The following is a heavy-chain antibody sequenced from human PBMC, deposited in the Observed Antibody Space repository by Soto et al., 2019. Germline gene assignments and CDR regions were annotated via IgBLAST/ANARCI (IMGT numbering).Heavy chain of an antibody. CDR1: GGSISSSNW. CDR3: AGIAAAGTNFDY. D-gene: IGHD6-13*01. Sequence: QVQLQESGTGLVKPSGTLSLTCAVSGGSISSSNWWSWVRQPPGKGLEWIGEIYHSGSTNYHPTLQSRVTISVDKSKHQFALKLSSVAAADTAVYYCAGIAAAGTNFDYWGQGTLVIVSS. CDR2: IYHSGST. V-gene: IGHV4-4*02. J-gene: IGHJ4*02.